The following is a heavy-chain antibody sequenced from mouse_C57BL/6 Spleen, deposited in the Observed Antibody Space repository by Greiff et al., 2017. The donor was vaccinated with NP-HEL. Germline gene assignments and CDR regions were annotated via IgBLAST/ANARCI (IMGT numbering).Heavy chain of an antibody. CDR2: IYPSDSDT. D-gene: IGHD1-1*01. J-gene: IGHJ4*01. CDR3: ARDRYGSRYAMDY. V-gene: IGHV1-61*01. Sequence: QVHVKQSGAELVRPGSSVKLSCKASGYTFTSYWMDWVKQRPGQGLEWIGNIYPSDSDTHYNQKFKDKATLPVDTSSSTAYMQLSSLTSEDSAVYYCARDRYGSRYAMDYWGQGTSVTVSS. CDR1: GYTFTSYW.